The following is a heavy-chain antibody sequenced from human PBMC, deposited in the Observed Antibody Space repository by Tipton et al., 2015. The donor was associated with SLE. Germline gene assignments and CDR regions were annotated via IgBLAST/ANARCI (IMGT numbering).Heavy chain of an antibody. CDR2: ISAYNGNT. J-gene: IGHJ4*02. D-gene: IGHD6-19*01. CDR1: GFTFTSYG. V-gene: IGHV1-18*01. CDR3: AIAVAGTLFFDY. Sequence: QVQLVQSGAEVKKPGASVKVSCKASGFTFTSYGIGWVRQAPGQGLEWMGWISAYNGNTDYAQKLQGRVTMTTDTSTSTAYMELRSLRSEDTAVYYCAIAVAGTLFFDYWGQGALVTVSS.